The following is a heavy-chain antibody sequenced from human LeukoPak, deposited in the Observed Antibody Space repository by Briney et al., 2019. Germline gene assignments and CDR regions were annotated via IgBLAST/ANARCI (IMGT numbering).Heavy chain of an antibody. CDR3: ARARVAAAGSIPDY. V-gene: IGHV3-21*01. Sequence: GGSLRLSCAASGFTFSSYSMNWVRQAPGKGLEWVSSISSSSSYIYYADSVRGRFTISRDNAKNSLYLQMNSLRAEDTAVYYCARARVAAAGSIPDYWRQRTLVTVSS. J-gene: IGHJ4*02. D-gene: IGHD6-13*01. CDR1: GFTFSSYS. CDR2: ISSSSSYI.